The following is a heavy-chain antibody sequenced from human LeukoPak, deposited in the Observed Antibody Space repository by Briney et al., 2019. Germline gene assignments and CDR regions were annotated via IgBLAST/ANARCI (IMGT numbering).Heavy chain of an antibody. CDR2: LDTSGNT. D-gene: IGHD2-21*02. J-gene: IGHJ4*02. CDR3: ARGGYCPDY. V-gene: IGHV4-4*07. CDR1: DDSLSRYY. Sequence: SETLSLTCTVSDDSLSRYYWSWVRQPAGKGLEWIGRLDTSGNTHYNPSLKSRVTMSVDTSRNQFSLRLTSVTAADTAVYYCARGGYCPDYWAQGTLVTVSS.